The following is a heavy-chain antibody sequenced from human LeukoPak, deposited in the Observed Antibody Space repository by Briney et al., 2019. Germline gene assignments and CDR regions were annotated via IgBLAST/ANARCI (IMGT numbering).Heavy chain of an antibody. J-gene: IGHJ5*02. Sequence: GGSLRLSCATSGFIFTSYWMSWVRQAPGKGLEWVANIKRDGSENYYVDSVKGRFTISRDNFKNSLYLQMNSLRAEDTAVYYCVRDQNIRGFDPYLDPWGQGTLVTVSS. V-gene: IGHV3-7*01. CDR1: GFIFTSYW. CDR2: IKRDGSEN. D-gene: IGHD3-10*01. CDR3: VRDQNIRGFDPYLDP.